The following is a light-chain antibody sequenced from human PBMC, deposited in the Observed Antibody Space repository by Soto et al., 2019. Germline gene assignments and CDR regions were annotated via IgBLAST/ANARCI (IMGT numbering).Light chain of an antibody. CDR2: DAS. CDR3: QQYNRWFSIT. CDR1: QSVNNN. Sequence: EIVLTQSPATLSVSPGEGATLSCRASQSVNNNLAWYQQKPGQAPRLLIFDASTRATGIPARFSGTGSGTEFTLTISSLQSEDFAAYYCQQYNRWFSITFGQGTRLEIK. V-gene: IGKV3-15*01. J-gene: IGKJ5*01.